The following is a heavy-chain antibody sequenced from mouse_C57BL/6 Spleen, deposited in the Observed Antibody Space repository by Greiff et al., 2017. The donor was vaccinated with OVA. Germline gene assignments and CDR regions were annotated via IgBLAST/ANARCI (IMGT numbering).Heavy chain of an antibody. V-gene: IGHV5-9-1*02. D-gene: IGHD1-1*01. CDR2: ISSGGDYI. J-gene: IGHJ2*01. Sequence: EVQVVESGEGLVKPGGSLKLSCAASGFTFSSYAMSWVRQTPEKRLEWVAYISSGGDYIYYADTVKGRFTISRDNARNTLYLQMSSLKSEDTAMYYCTRGTTVPYFDYWGQGTTLTVSS. CDR3: TRGTTVPYFDY. CDR1: GFTFSSYA.